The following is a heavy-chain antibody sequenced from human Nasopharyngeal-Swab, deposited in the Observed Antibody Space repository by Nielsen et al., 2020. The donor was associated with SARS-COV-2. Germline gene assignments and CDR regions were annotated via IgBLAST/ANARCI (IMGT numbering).Heavy chain of an antibody. CDR1: GYTFTSYG. CDR3: ARSLMVYVGVDY. J-gene: IGHJ4*02. V-gene: IGHV1-18*04. D-gene: IGHD2-8*01. CDR2: ISAYNGNT. Sequence: ASVKVSCKASGYTFTSYGISWVRQAPGQGLEWMGWISAYNGNTNYAQKLQGRVTMPTDTSTSPAYMELRSLRSDDTAVYYCARSLMVYVGVDYWGQGTLVTVSS.